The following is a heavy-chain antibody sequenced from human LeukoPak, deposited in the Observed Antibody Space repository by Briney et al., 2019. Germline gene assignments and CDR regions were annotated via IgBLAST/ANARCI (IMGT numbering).Heavy chain of an antibody. CDR3: ARVKAAAGTDYYYYYMDV. J-gene: IGHJ6*03. CDR2: ISAYNGNT. CDR1: GYTFTSYG. D-gene: IGHD6-13*01. Sequence: TSVKVSCKASGYTFTSYGISWVRQAPGQGLEWMGWISAYNGNTNYAQKLQGRVTMTTDTSTSTAYMELRSLRSDDTAVYYCARVKAAAGTDYYYYYMDVWGKGTTVTVSS. V-gene: IGHV1-18*01.